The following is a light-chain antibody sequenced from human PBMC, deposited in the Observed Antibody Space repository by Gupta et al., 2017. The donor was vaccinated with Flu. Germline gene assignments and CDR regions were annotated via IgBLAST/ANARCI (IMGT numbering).Light chain of an antibody. CDR2: EVS. CDR1: SSDVGGYNY. J-gene: IGLJ1*01. Sequence: QSAPTQPPSASGSPGQSVTISYTGTSSDVGGYNYVSWYADHKAPKLMIYEVSKRPSGVPDRFSGSKSGNTASLTVSGLQAEDEADYYCTSYAGGNTYVFETGTKVTVL. V-gene: IGLV2-8*01. CDR3: TSYAGGNTYV.